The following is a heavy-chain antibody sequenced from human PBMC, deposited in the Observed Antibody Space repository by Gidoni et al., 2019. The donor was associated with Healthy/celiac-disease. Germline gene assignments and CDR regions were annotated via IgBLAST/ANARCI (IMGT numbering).Heavy chain of an antibody. CDR2: IIPICGTA. D-gene: IGHD3-16*01. V-gene: IGHV1-69*06. CDR1: GGTFSSYA. Sequence: QVQLVQSGAEVKKPGSSVKVSCKASGGTFSSYAISWGRQAPGQGLEWMGGIIPICGTANYAQKFQGRVTITADKSTSTAYMELSSLRSEDTAVYYCARDQTNGGLWYFDLWGRGTLVTVSS. J-gene: IGHJ2*01. CDR3: ARDQTNGGLWYFDL.